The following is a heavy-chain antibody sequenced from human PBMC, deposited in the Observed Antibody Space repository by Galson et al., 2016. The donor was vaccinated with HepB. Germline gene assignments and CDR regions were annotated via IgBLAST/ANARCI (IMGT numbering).Heavy chain of an antibody. CDR2: ISAYNGNT. Sequence: SVKVSCKASRYTFTNYGISRVRQAPGQGLEWMGWISAYNGNTNYAQKFQGRVTMTTDTSTSTAYMELRSLKSDDTAVYYCARAVLPNYGMDVWGQGTTVTVSS. V-gene: IGHV1-18*01. CDR1: RYTFTNYG. J-gene: IGHJ6*02. CDR3: ARAVLPNYGMDV. D-gene: IGHD3-3*01.